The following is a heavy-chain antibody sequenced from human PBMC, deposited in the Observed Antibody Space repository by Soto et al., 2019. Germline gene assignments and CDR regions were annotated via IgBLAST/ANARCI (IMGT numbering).Heavy chain of an antibody. CDR3: ARHGRQWLVHDY. CDR2: IYNRGST. Sequence: QVQLQESGPGLVKPSETLSLTCTVSGGSIDSYYWSWIRQPPGKGLEWIGYIYNRGSTNYNPSLRSRVTISVDTSQNQISLKLSSVTAADTAVYYCARHGRQWLVHDYWGQGTLVTVSS. J-gene: IGHJ4*02. CDR1: GGSIDSYY. D-gene: IGHD6-19*01. V-gene: IGHV4-59*08.